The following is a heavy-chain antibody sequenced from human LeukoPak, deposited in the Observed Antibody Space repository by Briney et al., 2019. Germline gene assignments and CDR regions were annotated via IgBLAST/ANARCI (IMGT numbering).Heavy chain of an antibody. J-gene: IGHJ4*02. Sequence: GGSLRLSCAASGFTFSSYSMNWVRQAPGKRLEWVSSISSSSSYIYYADSVKGRFTISRDNAKNSLYLQMNSLRAEDTAVYYCARDADTAMVGGVYFDYWGQGTLVTVSS. D-gene: IGHD5-18*01. CDR2: ISSSSSYI. CDR1: GFTFSSYS. CDR3: ARDADTAMVGGVYFDY. V-gene: IGHV3-21*01.